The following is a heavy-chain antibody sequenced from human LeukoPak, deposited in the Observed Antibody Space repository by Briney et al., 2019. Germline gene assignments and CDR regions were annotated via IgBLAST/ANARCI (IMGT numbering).Heavy chain of an antibody. J-gene: IGHJ6*03. CDR2: ISGSGGST. D-gene: IGHD2-2*01. CDR3: AKVWCSSLHCYYYYYMDV. CDR1: GFTFSSYA. V-gene: IGHV3-23*01. Sequence: GGSLRLSCATSGFTFSSYAMSWVRQAPGKGLEWVSAISGSGGSTYYADSVKGRFTISRDNSKNTLYLQMNSLRAEDTAVYYCAKVWCSSLHCYYYYYMDVWGKGTTVTVSS.